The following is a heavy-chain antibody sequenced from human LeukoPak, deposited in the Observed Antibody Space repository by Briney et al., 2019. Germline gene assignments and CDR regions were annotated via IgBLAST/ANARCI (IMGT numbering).Heavy chain of an antibody. J-gene: IGHJ4*02. V-gene: IGHV5-51*01. D-gene: IGHD2-15*01. Sequence: GESLKISCKGFGYSFTNYWIGWVRQMPGKGLEWMGIIYPGDSDTRYSPSFQGQVTISADKSISTAYLQWSSLKASDTAMYYCARDYCSGGSCYSFDYWGQGTLVTVSS. CDR1: GYSFTNYW. CDR2: IYPGDSDT. CDR3: ARDYCSGGSCYSFDY.